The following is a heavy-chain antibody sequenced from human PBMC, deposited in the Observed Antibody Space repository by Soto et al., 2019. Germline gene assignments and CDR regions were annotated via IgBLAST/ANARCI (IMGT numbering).Heavy chain of an antibody. Sequence: SETLSLTCTVSGGSVSSGSYYWSWIRQPPGKGLEWIGYIYYSGSTNYNPSLKSRVTISVDTSKNQFSLKLSSVTAADTAVYYCARGGGGYLTNNRFDPWGQGTLVTVPQ. CDR1: GGSVSSGSYY. CDR2: IYYSGST. D-gene: IGHD2-21*02. J-gene: IGHJ5*02. CDR3: ARGGGGYLTNNRFDP. V-gene: IGHV4-61*01.